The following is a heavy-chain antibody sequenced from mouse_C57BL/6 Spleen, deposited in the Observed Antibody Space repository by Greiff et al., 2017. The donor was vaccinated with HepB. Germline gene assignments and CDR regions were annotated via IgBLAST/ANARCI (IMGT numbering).Heavy chain of an antibody. V-gene: IGHV1-82*01. D-gene: IGHD4-1*01. CDR1: GYAFSSSW. Sequence: VKLMESGPELVKPGASVKISCKASGYAFSSSWMNWVKQRPGKGLEWIGRIYPGDGDTNYNGKFKGKATLTADKSSSTAYMQLSSLTSEDSAVYFCARSPLGPLDYWGQGTTLTVSS. CDR2: IYPGDGDT. CDR3: ARSPLGPLDY. J-gene: IGHJ2*01.